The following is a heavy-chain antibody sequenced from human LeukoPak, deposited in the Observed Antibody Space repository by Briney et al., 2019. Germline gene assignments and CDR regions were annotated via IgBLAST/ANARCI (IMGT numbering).Heavy chain of an antibody. CDR3: TRLTTGGWFDA. J-gene: IGHJ5*02. CDR2: IYYSGST. CDR1: GGSISSSSYY. V-gene: IGHV4-39*02. Sequence: SETLSLTCTLPGGSISSSSYYWGWVRQPPGDGLGWIATIYYSGSTYYTPSLKNRAPISVDTSKNHVSPNLNSGTGAETAVYHCTRLTTGGWFDAWGKGTLVTVSS. D-gene: IGHD4/OR15-4a*01.